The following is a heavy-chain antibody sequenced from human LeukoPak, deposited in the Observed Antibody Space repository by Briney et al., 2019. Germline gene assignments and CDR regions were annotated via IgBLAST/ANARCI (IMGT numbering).Heavy chain of an antibody. V-gene: IGHV3-64*01. D-gene: IGHD6-19*01. CDR3: AKVSGWYVRLYYFDY. Sequence: GGSLRLSCAASGFTFSSYAMHWVRQAPGKGLEYVSAISSNGGSTYYANSVKGRFTISRDNSKNTLYLQMNSLRAEDTAVYYCAKVSGWYVRLYYFDYWGQGTLVTVSS. CDR2: ISSNGGST. J-gene: IGHJ4*02. CDR1: GFTFSSYA.